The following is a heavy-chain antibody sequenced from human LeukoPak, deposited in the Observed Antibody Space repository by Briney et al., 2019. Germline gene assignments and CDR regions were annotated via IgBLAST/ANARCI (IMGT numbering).Heavy chain of an antibody. V-gene: IGHV4-30-4*07. CDR2: IYYSGST. D-gene: IGHD3-10*01. CDR3: ARVYGSGSGNWFDP. CDR1: GGSISSGGYS. J-gene: IGHJ5*02. Sequence: SQTLSLTCAVSGGSISSGGYSWSWIRQPPGKGLEWIGYIYYSGSTNYNPSLKSRVTISVDTSKNQFSLKLSSVTAADTAVYYCARVYGSGSGNWFDPWGQGTLVTVSS.